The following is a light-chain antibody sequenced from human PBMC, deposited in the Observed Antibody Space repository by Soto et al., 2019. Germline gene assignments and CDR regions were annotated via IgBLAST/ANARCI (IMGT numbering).Light chain of an antibody. CDR2: AAS. Sequence: AIRMTQSPSSFSASTGDRVTITCRARQGISSYLACYQQKPGKAPKLLIYAASTLQSGVTSRFRGSGSGTDFTLTISCLQSEDFATYYCQQYYSYPWTFGQGTKVEIK. CDR3: QQYYSYPWT. J-gene: IGKJ1*01. V-gene: IGKV1-8*01. CDR1: QGISSY.